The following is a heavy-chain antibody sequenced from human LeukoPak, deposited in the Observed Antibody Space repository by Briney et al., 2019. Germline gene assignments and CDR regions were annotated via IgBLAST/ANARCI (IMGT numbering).Heavy chain of an antibody. CDR2: IYYSGST. Sequence: SETLSLTCTVSGGSMYSYYWSWIRQPPGKGLEWIGFIYYSGSTNYNPSLKSRVTISVDTSKNQFSLKLISVTAADTAVYYCARQGNWGSLDYWGQGTLVTVSS. V-gene: IGHV4-59*08. D-gene: IGHD7-27*01. CDR1: GGSMYSYY. CDR3: ARQGNWGSLDY. J-gene: IGHJ4*02.